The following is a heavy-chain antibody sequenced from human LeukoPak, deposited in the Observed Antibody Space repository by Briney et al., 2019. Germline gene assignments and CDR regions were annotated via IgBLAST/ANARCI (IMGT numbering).Heavy chain of an antibody. CDR1: GGSISSYY. J-gene: IGHJ3*02. CDR3: ARQGIVGPTAAFDI. V-gene: IGHV4-59*01. Sequence: SETLSLTCTVSGGSISSYYWSWIRQPPGKGLEWIGYIYYSGSTNYNPSLKSRVTISVDTSKNQFSLKLSSVTAAGTAVYYCARQGIVGPTAAFDIWGQGTMVTVSS. CDR2: IYYSGST. D-gene: IGHD1-26*01.